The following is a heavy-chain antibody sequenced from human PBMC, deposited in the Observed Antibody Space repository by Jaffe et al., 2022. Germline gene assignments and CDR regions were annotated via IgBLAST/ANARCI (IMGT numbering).Heavy chain of an antibody. Sequence: QVQLQESGPGLVKPSETLSLTCAVSGYSISSGYYWGWIRQPPGKGLEWIGSIYHSGSTYYNPSLKSRVTISVDTSKNQFSLKLSSVTAADTAVYYCARDHYDSSGYYLAWGQGTLVTVSS. CDR3: ARDHYDSSGYYLA. V-gene: IGHV4-38-2*02. CDR1: GYSISSGYY. CDR2: IYHSGST. D-gene: IGHD3-22*01. J-gene: IGHJ5*02.